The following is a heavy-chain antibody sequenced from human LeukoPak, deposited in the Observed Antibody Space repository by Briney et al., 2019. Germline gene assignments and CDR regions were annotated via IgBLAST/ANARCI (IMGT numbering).Heavy chain of an antibody. J-gene: IGHJ3*02. D-gene: IGHD2-2*01. CDR3: ATHCSSTSCQTDAFDI. CDR2: ISSSSSYI. V-gene: IGHV3-21*01. Sequence: GGSLRLSCAASGFTFSSYSMNWVPQAPGKGLEWVSSISSSSSYIYYADSVKGRFTISRDNAKNSLYLQMNSLRAEDTAVYYCATHCSSTSCQTDAFDIWGQGTMVTVSS. CDR1: GFTFSSYS.